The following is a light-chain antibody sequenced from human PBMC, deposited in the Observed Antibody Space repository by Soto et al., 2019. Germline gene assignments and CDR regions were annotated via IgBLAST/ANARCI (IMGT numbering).Light chain of an antibody. CDR2: DVS. CDR1: QIVSNY. Sequence: VVLTQSPPTLSLSPGDMATLACRAIQIVSNYVAWYQQKPGQAPRHLIYDVSNRATGLPARFSGSGSGTDFTRTIGSLEPEDSADSYCQQRSNCPGNFGQGNTLEIK. V-gene: IGKV3-11*01. CDR3: QQRSNCPGN. J-gene: IGKJ2*01.